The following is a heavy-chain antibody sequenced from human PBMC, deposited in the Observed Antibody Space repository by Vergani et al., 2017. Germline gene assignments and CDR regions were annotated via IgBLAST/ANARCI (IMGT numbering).Heavy chain of an antibody. J-gene: IGHJ4*02. CDR2: ISSSSSYI. D-gene: IGHD3-22*01. Sequence: EVQLLESGGGLVQPGGSLRLSCAASGFTFSSYSMNWVRQAPGKGLEWVSSISSSSSYIYYADSVKGRFTISRDNAKNSLYLQMNSLRAEDTAVYYCARDYYDSSGYPAPFDYWGQGTLVTVSS. CDR3: ARDYYDSSGYPAPFDY. V-gene: IGHV3-21*01. CDR1: GFTFSSYS.